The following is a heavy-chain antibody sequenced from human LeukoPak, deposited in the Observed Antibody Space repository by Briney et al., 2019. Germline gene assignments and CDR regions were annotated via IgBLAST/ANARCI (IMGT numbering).Heavy chain of an antibody. CDR2: MYSRGGT. CDR3: ARHYLYGDPPAFDI. CDR1: GGYISSYS. Sequence: SETLSLTCTVSGGYISSYSWSWIRQPPGKGLEWIGYMYSRGGTNDNPSLKSRVTISRDTSKDQLSLRVTSVTAADTAMYYCARHYLYGDPPAFDIWGQGTMATVSS. D-gene: IGHD4-17*01. V-gene: IGHV4-59*08. J-gene: IGHJ3*02.